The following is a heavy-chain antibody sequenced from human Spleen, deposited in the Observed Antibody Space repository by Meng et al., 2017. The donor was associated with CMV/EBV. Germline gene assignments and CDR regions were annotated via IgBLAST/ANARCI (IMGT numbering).Heavy chain of an antibody. CDR3: GSREGGY. J-gene: IGHJ4*02. V-gene: IGHV3-21*01. CDR1: GFTFSPYS. CDR2: ISSSSTYI. Sequence: GESLKISCVASGFTFSPYSMNWVRQAPGKGLEWVSSISSSSTYIHCADSVNGRFTVSRDNAKNSLYLQMNSLRAEDTAVYYCGSREGGYWGQGTLVTVSS. D-gene: IGHD1-26*01.